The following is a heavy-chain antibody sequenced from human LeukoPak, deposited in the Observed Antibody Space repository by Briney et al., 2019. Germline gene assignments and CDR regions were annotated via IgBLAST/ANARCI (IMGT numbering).Heavy chain of an antibody. CDR3: AKADKRYSSSWYRFDY. CDR1: GFTFSSYW. D-gene: IGHD6-13*01. J-gene: IGHJ4*02. Sequence: GGSLRLSCEASGFTFSSYWMSWVRQAPGKGMEWVANIKTDGSEKYYVDSVKGRFTISRDNAKNSLYLQMNSLRAEDTAVYYCAKADKRYSSSWYRFDYWGQGTLVTVSS. CDR2: IKTDGSEK. V-gene: IGHV3-7*01.